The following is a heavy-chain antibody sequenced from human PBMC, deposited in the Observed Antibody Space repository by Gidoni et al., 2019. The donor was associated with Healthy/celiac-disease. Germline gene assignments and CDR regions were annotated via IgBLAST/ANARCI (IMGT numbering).Heavy chain of an antibody. J-gene: IGHJ4*02. V-gene: IGHV3-21*01. Sequence: EVQLVESGGGLVKPGGSLRLSCAASGFTFSSYSMNWVRQAPGKGLEWVSSISSSSSYIYYADSVKGRFTISRDNAKNSLYLQMNSLRAEDTAVYYCARALPGALDYDILTGYQDYWGQGTLVTVSS. CDR1: GFTFSSYS. CDR2: ISSSSSYI. CDR3: ARALPGALDYDILTGYQDY. D-gene: IGHD3-9*01.